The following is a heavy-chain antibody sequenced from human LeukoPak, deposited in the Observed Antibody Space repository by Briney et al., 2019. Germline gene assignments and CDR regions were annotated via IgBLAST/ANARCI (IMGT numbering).Heavy chain of an antibody. D-gene: IGHD3-22*01. V-gene: IGHV4-4*07. Sequence: SETLSLTGSVSGGSISSYYWSWIRQPPGKGLKWIGRIYISGSTNYIPSLKTRLTMSVDTSKNQFSLKLSSVTAADTAVYYCARDLRYYDSSGKAYYYFMDVWGKGTTVTVSS. CDR3: ARDLRYYDSSGKAYYYFMDV. CDR1: GGSISSYY. J-gene: IGHJ6*03. CDR2: IYISGST.